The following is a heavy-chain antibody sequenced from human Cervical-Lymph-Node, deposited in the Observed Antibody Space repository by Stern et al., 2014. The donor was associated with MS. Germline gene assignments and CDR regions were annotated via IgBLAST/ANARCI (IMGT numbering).Heavy chain of an antibody. CDR3: ARSLGTNNMAVNFHVMDV. V-gene: IGHV1-2*02. D-gene: IGHD1/OR15-1a*01. CDR2: INPSSGAT. J-gene: IGHJ6*04. Sequence: QDQLVQSGAEVKKPGASVKVSCKASGYSFTGHFMNWIRQAPGQGPEWMGWINPSSGATKYAQRFQGRVSMTRDTAKSTAYMEFSSLTSDDTAVFYCARSLGTNNMAVNFHVMDVWGEGSTVTVSS. CDR1: GYSFTGHF.